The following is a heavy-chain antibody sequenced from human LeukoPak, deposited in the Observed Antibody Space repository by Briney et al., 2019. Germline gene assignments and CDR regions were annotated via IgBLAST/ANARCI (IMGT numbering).Heavy chain of an antibody. Sequence: GGSLRLSCAASGFTFSTYWMHWVRQAPGKGLVWVARIRPEGTTTAYADSVKGRFTISRDNAKNTLFLPMNSLSAEDTAVYYCARDLDWILFDYWGQGTLVTVSS. CDR1: GFTFSTYW. CDR3: ARDLDWILFDY. V-gene: IGHV3-74*03. J-gene: IGHJ4*02. D-gene: IGHD3-9*01. CDR2: IRPEGTTT.